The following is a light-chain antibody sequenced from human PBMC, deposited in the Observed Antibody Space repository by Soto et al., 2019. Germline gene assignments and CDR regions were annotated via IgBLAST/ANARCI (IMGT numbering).Light chain of an antibody. Sequence: QSALTQSPSASGSPGQSVTISCTGTSSDVGNYKYVSWYQQHPGKAPKLMIYEVSKRPSGVPDRFSGSKSGNTASLTVSGLQVEDEADYYCSSYAGSNLGVFGGGTTLTVL. CDR1: SSDVGNYKY. V-gene: IGLV2-8*01. CDR3: SSYAGSNLGV. CDR2: EVS. J-gene: IGLJ3*02.